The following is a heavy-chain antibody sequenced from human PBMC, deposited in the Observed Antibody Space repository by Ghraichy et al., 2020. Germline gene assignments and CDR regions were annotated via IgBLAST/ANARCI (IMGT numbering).Heavy chain of an antibody. D-gene: IGHD3-22*01. J-gene: IGHJ4*02. Sequence: GGSLRLSCAASGFTFSSYAMHWVRQAPGKGLEWVAVISNDGSNKYYADSVKGRFTISRDNSKNTLYLQMNSLRAEDTAVYYCARGLEGFYDSSGYPLDYWGQGTLVTVSS. CDR2: ISNDGSNK. CDR1: GFTFSSYA. CDR3: ARGLEGFYDSSGYPLDY. V-gene: IGHV3-30-3*01.